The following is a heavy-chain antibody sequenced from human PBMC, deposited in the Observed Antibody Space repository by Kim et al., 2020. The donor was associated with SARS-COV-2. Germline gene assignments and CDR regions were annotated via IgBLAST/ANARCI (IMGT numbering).Heavy chain of an antibody. Sequence: GESLKISCKGSGYSFTSYWNGWVRQMPGKGLEWRGINYPGDSDTRYSPSVQGQVTIPADKSISTAYLQRSSLKASDTAMYYCTQHAQGSGWSSYYFDYWGQGTLVTVSS. CDR3: TQHAQGSGWSSYYFDY. V-gene: IGHV5-51*01. J-gene: IGHJ4*02. D-gene: IGHD6-19*01. CDR1: GYSFTSYW. CDR2: NYPGDSDT.